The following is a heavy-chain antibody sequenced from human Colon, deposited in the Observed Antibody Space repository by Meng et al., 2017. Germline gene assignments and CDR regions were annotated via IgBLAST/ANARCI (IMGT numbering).Heavy chain of an antibody. CDR3: ARHLGWEFDY. Sequence: QGHLQAAGPGLVKPSGTLSRTLSVSGVSITSSNWWSWARQAPGKGMEWIGQIDLSGNTDYNPSLKSRVTISLDKSMNQLFLEVYFVTAADTAIYYCARHLGWEFDYWGPGNLVTVSS. V-gene: IGHV4-4*02. CDR2: IDLSGNT. CDR1: GVSITSSNW. J-gene: IGHJ4*02. D-gene: IGHD6-19*01.